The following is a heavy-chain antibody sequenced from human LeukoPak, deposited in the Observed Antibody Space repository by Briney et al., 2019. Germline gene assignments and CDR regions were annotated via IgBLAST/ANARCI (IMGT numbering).Heavy chain of an antibody. CDR2: IYYSGST. V-gene: IGHV4-31*03. D-gene: IGHD5-18*01. CDR3: AREAAMVYYFDY. CDR1: GGSISSGGYY. Sequence: SQTLSLTCTVSGGSISSGGYYWSWIRQHPGKGLEWIGYIYYSGSTYYNPSLKSRVTISVDTSKNQFSLKLSSVTAADTAEYYCAREAAMVYYFDYWGQGTLVTVSS. J-gene: IGHJ4*02.